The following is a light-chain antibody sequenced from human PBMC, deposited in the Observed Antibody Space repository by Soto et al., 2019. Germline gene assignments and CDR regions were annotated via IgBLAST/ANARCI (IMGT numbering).Light chain of an antibody. CDR2: AAS. CDR3: QQYDYSPRT. J-gene: IGKJ1*01. Sequence: PGVRATLAFRASLSLPRRSLAWYQQRPGQAPRVLISAASTRAADIPDRFSGSGSGTDFTLTINRLEPEDVAVYYCQQYDYSPRTFGQGTKVEVE. V-gene: IGKV3-20*01. CDR1: LSLPRRS.